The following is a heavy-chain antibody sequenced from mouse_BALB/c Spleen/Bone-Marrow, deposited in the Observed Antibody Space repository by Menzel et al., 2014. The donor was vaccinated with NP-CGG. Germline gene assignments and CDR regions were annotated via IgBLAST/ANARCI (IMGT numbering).Heavy chain of an antibody. CDR1: GYTFSNYW. V-gene: IGHV1-5*01. Sequence: EVKLMESGTVLARPGAAVKMSCKASGYTFSNYWMHWVKPRPGQGLEWIGTIYPGNSDTTYNQKFQGKAKLTAVTSTSTAYMELSSLTNEDSAVYYCTTLARNNFDFWGQGTTLTVSS. D-gene: IGHD3-1*01. CDR3: TTLARNNFDF. CDR2: IYPGNSDT. J-gene: IGHJ2*01.